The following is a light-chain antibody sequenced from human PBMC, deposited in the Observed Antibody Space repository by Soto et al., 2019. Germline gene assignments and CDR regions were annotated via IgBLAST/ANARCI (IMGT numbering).Light chain of an antibody. CDR3: QQLQRTPFT. V-gene: IGKV3-15*01. CDR2: DTS. Sequence: EIVMTQSPATLSVSPGEGATLSCRASQGIGSTLAWYQQKPGQTPRLLIYDTSIRATGVPARFRGSASGTEFTLTITSLQSEDFAVYYCQQLQRTPFTFGPGTTVDV. J-gene: IGKJ3*01. CDR1: QGIGST.